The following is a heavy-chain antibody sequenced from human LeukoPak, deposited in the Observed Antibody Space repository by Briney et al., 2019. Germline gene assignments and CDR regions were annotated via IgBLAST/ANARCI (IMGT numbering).Heavy chain of an antibody. CDR2: ISSSSSYT. Sequence: PGGSLRLSCAASGFTFSDYYMSWIRQAPGKGLEWVSYISSSSSYTNYADSVKGRFTISSDNAKNSLYLQMNSLRAEDTAVYYCARVQGYCSSTSCSLWDYWGQGTLVTVSS. J-gene: IGHJ4*02. CDR1: GFTFSDYY. V-gene: IGHV3-11*06. CDR3: ARVQGYCSSTSCSLWDY. D-gene: IGHD2-2*01.